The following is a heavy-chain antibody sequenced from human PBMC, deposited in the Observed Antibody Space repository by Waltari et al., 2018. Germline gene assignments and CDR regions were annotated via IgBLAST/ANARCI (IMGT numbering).Heavy chain of an antibody. CDR3: ARVRDIVLVVGSTQKRNEFDA. CDR1: GYSFTNVG. J-gene: IGHJ5*02. V-gene: IGHV1-18*01. D-gene: IGHD2-8*02. Sequence: QVQLVQSGPEVKRPGASVKVSCKASGYSFTNVGISWVRQARGQGLEWMGWISPYNDNTNYAQSLQGRVTMNTDTYTNTAYLELRSLNSDDTAVYFCARVRDIVLVVGSTQKRNEFDAWGQGTLVTVSS. CDR2: ISPYNDNT.